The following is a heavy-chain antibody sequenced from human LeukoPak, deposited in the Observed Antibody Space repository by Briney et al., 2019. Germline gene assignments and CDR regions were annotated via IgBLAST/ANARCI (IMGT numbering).Heavy chain of an antibody. CDR1: GGSISSYY. V-gene: IGHV4-59*08. Sequence: SETLSLTCTVSGGSISSYYWSWIRQPPGEGLEWIGYIYYSGSTNYNPSLKSRVTISVDTSKNQFSLKLSSVTAADTAVYYCARRGYSYGVYYYMDVWGKGTTVTVSS. CDR3: ARRGYSYGVYYYMDV. CDR2: IYYSGST. J-gene: IGHJ6*03. D-gene: IGHD5-18*01.